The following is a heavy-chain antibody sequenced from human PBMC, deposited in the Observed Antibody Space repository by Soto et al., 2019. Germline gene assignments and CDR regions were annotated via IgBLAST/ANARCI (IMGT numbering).Heavy chain of an antibody. V-gene: IGHV4-61*01. CDR3: ARAIAYYDFWSGHQPGP. J-gene: IGHJ5*02. CDR1: GGPVSSGSYY. Sequence: PSETLSLTCTVSGGPVSSGSYYWGWIRTPPGEGLEWIGYIYYSGSTNYNPSLKSRVTISVDTSKNQFSLKLSSVTAADTAVYYCARAIAYYDFWSGHQPGPWGQGTLVTVSS. CDR2: IYYSGST. D-gene: IGHD3-3*01.